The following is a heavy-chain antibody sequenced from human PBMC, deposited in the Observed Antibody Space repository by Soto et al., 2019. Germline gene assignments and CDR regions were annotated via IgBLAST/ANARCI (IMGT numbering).Heavy chain of an antibody. D-gene: IGHD1-26*01. Sequence: QVQLVQSGAEVKKPGSSVKVSCKASGGTFSSYAISWVRQAPGQGLEWMGGIIPIFGTANYAQTFQGRVMISADKSTSTAYMELSSLRSEDTAVYYCASRIVGATTGGYYYYGMDVWGKGTTVTVSS. V-gene: IGHV1-69*06. CDR1: GGTFSSYA. J-gene: IGHJ6*04. CDR2: IIPIFGTA. CDR3: ASRIVGATTGGYYYYGMDV.